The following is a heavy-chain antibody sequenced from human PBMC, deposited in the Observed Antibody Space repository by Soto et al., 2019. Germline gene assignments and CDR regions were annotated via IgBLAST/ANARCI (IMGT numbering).Heavy chain of an antibody. J-gene: IGHJ4*02. CDR1: GGSFSGYY. D-gene: IGHD3-3*01. V-gene: IGHV4-34*01. CDR2: INHSGST. CDR3: ARGRFGLLGY. Sequence: PSETLSLTCAVYGGSFSGYYWSWIRQPPGKGLEWIGEINHSGSTNYNPSLKSRVTISVDTSKNQFSLKLSSVTAADTAVYYCARGRFGLLGYWGQGTLVTVSS.